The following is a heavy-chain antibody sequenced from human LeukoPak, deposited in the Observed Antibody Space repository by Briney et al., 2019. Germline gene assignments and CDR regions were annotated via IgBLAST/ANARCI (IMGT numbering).Heavy chain of an antibody. D-gene: IGHD6-13*01. CDR2: IIPIFGTA. V-gene: IGHV1-69*13. J-gene: IGHJ4*02. CDR3: ARFIALRAAGGPLDY. Sequence: GASVKVSCKASGGTFSNYAISWVRQAPGQGLEWMGGIIPIFGTANYAQKFQGRVTITADESTSTAYMELSSLRSEDTAVYYCARFIALRAAGGPLDYWGQGTLVTVSS. CDR1: GGTFSNYA.